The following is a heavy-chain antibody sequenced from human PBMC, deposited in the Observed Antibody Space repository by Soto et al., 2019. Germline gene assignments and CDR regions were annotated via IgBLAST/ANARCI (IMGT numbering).Heavy chain of an antibody. CDR2: IKPDGSAT. D-gene: IGHD2-8*01. CDR1: GSTFNTYW. J-gene: IGHJ4*01. V-gene: IGHV3-7*05. Sequence: EVQLVESGGGLVQPGGSLRLSCEASGSTFNTYWMSWVRQAPGKGLEWVANIKPDGSATDYVDSVKGRFTISRDNANNSLFLQMNSLRAEDTAVYYCARNGRWGHGTFVTVSS. CDR3: ARNGR.